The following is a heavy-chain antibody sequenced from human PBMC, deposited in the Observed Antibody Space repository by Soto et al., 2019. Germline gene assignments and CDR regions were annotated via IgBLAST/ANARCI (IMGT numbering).Heavy chain of an antibody. Sequence: DVQLLESGGALVQPGGSLRLSCETSGFTFTNYAMSWVRQAPGKGPEWVSGISASGTSTYYADSVKGRFTISRDNSKNTLYLQMNSLRAEDTAVYYCAKTDYVRAYYYYGMDVWGQGTTVTVSS. V-gene: IGHV3-23*01. CDR3: AKTDYVRAYYYYGMDV. CDR1: GFTFTNYA. CDR2: ISASGTST. D-gene: IGHD4-17*01. J-gene: IGHJ6*02.